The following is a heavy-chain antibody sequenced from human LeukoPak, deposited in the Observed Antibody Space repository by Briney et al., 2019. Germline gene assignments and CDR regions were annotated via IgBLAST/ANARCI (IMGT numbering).Heavy chain of an antibody. CDR2: IYPGDSDT. CDR3: ATVGYYYDSSGLLFDY. Sequence: GESLKISCKGSGYSFTSYWIGWVRQMPGKGLEWMGIIYPGDSDTRYSPSFQGQVTTSADKSISTACLQWSSLKASDTAMYYCATVGYYYDSSGLLFDYWGQGTLVTVSS. D-gene: IGHD3-22*01. J-gene: IGHJ4*02. V-gene: IGHV5-51*01. CDR1: GYSFTSYW.